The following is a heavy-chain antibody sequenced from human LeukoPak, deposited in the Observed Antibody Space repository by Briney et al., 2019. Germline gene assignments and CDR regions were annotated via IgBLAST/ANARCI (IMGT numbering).Heavy chain of an antibody. D-gene: IGHD5-18*01. CDR3: ARLTAHDVPRRGYSYENYFDY. CDR2: IYYSGST. J-gene: IGHJ4*02. V-gene: IGHV4-59*01. CDR1: AGSISSFY. Sequence: SQTLSLTCSVFAGSISSFYWSWIWQPPGKGLEWVGYIYYSGSTNYNPSLKSRVTISVATSKDLFSLKLSSVTAADTAVYYCARLTAHDVPRRGYSYENYFDYWGQETPVTVSS.